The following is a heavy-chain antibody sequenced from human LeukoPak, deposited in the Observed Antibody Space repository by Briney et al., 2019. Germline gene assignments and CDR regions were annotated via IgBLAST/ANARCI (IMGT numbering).Heavy chain of an antibody. Sequence: GESLRLSCVASGFPLSNFAMSWVRQTPDRGLELVSPTSSSDSGTYHADSVKGRFTISRDNLKNTLYLQMNFLRAEDTGLYYCARSPVTSCLGAFCYPFDYWGRGNLVTVSS. J-gene: IGHJ4*02. CDR1: GFPLSNFA. CDR2: TSSSDSGT. D-gene: IGHD4/OR15-4a*01. CDR3: ARSPVTSCLGAFCYPFDY. V-gene: IGHV3-23*01.